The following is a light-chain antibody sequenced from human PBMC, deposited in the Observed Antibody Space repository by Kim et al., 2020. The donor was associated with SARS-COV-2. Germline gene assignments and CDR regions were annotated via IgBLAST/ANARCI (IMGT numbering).Light chain of an antibody. J-gene: IGLJ1*01. V-gene: IGLV3-21*04. Sequence: SYELTQPPSVSVAPGKTARITCGGDNVGSKNVHWYQQKPGQAPVLVIYYDSDRPSGIPERFSASNSGNTATLTISRVEAGDEADYYCQVWDNGSDQYVFGSGTKVTVL. CDR1: NVGSKN. CDR3: QVWDNGSDQYV. CDR2: YDS.